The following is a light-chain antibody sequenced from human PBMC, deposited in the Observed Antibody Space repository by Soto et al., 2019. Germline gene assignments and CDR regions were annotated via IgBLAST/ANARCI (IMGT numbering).Light chain of an antibody. Sequence: EIVLTQSPGTLSLSPGERATLSCRASQSVSYYLAWYQQKPGQAPRLLIYDASNRATGIPARFSGSGSGTDFTLTISSLEPEDFAVYYCQQRSNWPLITFGQGTRLEIK. V-gene: IGKV3-11*01. J-gene: IGKJ5*01. CDR2: DAS. CDR3: QQRSNWPLIT. CDR1: QSVSYY.